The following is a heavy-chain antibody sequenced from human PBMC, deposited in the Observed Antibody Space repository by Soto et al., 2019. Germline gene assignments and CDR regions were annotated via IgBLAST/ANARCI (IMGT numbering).Heavy chain of an antibody. CDR3: ARGAEYSSSSGVDY. Sequence: GSLRLSCAASGFTFSSYDMHWVRQATGKGLEWVSAIGTAGDTYYPGSVKGRFTISRENAKNSLYLQMNSLRAEDTAVYYCARGAEYSSSSGVDYWGQGTLVTVSS. J-gene: IGHJ4*02. D-gene: IGHD6-6*01. V-gene: IGHV3-13*01. CDR1: GFTFSSYD. CDR2: IGTAGDT.